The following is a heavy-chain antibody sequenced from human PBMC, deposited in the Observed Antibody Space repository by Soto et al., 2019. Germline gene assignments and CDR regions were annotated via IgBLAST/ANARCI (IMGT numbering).Heavy chain of an antibody. Sequence: QVQLVESGGGLVKPGGSLRLSCAASGFTFSDYYMSWIRQAPGKGLEWVSYVSSRGTTIYYADSVKGRFTISRDNAKNSVYLQMNSLRVEDTAVYYCVRGAAAPVGWFDPWGQGTQVTVSS. V-gene: IGHV3-11*01. CDR1: GFTFSDYY. CDR3: VRGAAAPVGWFDP. J-gene: IGHJ5*02. D-gene: IGHD6-13*01. CDR2: VSSRGTTI.